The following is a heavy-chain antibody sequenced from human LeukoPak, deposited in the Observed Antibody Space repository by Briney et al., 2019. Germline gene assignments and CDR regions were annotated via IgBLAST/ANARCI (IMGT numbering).Heavy chain of an antibody. D-gene: IGHD6-13*01. CDR1: GFTFSTYS. CDR3: ARDPSSSWYFDY. V-gene: IGHV3-48*01. Sequence: GGSLRLSCAASGFTFSTYSMSWVRQAPGKGLEWLSYISSSSNTIYYADSVKGRFTISRDNAKNSLYLQVNSLRAEDTAVYYCARDPSSSWYFDYWGQGTLVTVSS. J-gene: IGHJ4*02. CDR2: ISSSSNTI.